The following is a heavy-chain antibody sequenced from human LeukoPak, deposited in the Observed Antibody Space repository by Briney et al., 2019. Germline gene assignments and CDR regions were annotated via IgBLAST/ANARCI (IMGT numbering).Heavy chain of an antibody. D-gene: IGHD3-16*01. V-gene: IGHV1-18*01. CDR3: ARDMGGYSWFDS. Sequence: ASVRVSCKASGYTFSSYGISWARQAPGQGLEWMGWISAYNGNTNYAEKFQGRVTMNTDTSTSTAYMDLRSLRSDDTAVYYCARDMGGYSWFDSWGQGTLVTVSS. CDR2: ISAYNGNT. CDR1: GYTFSSYG. J-gene: IGHJ5*01.